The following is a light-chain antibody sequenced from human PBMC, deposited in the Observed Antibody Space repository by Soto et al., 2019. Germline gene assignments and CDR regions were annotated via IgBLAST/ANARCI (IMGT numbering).Light chain of an antibody. CDR3: QIWDTGTVATGIVV. CDR2: VNSDGSH. Sequence: QSVLTQSPSASASLGASVKFTCTLSSGHSSYVIAWHQQQPEKGPRFLMKVNSDGSHTKGDGIPDRFSGSSSGAERYLTISSLQSEDEGDYYCQIWDTGTVATGIVVFGGGTKLTVL. V-gene: IGLV4-69*01. CDR1: SGHSSYV. J-gene: IGLJ2*01.